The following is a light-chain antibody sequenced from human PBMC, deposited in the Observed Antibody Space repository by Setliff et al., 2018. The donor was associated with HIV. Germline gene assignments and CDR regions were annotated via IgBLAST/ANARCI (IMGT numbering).Light chain of an antibody. CDR3: SSFTSSSTYGSYTSSSTYV. Sequence: QSALAQPASVSGSPGQSITISCTGTSSDVGGYNHVSWYQQHPDKAPKLMIYDVSSRPSGVSHRFSGSKSANTASLTITGLQAEDEADYYCSSFTSSSTYGSYTSSSTYVFGIGTKVTVL. CDR2: DVS. J-gene: IGLJ1*01. V-gene: IGLV2-14*03. CDR1: SSDVGGYNH.